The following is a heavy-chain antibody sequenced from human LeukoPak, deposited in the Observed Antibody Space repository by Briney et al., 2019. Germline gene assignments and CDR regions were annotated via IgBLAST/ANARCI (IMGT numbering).Heavy chain of an antibody. CDR1: GYTFSSYY. Sequence: ASVKVSCKASGYTFSSYYMHWVRQAPGQGLEGMGIINPRGDSASYAHKFQGRVTMTRDAYTSTIYLVLRSRRSEDAAVSYCVSAQQLVFGAFDNWGQGTMVTVSS. J-gene: IGHJ3*02. V-gene: IGHV1-46*03. CDR3: VSAQQLVFGAFDN. D-gene: IGHD6-13*01. CDR2: INPRGDSA.